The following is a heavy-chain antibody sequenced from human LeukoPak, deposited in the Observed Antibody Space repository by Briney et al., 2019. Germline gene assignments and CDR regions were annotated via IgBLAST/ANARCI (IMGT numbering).Heavy chain of an antibody. CDR2: INHSGST. J-gene: IGHJ5*02. CDR3: ARGADIVVVPAATPRYNWFDP. V-gene: IGHV4-34*01. D-gene: IGHD2-2*01. Sequence: PSETLSLTCAVYGGSFSGYYWSWIRQPPGKGLEWIGEINHSGSTNYNPSLKSRVTISVDTSKNQFSLKLSSVTAADTAVYYCARGADIVVVPAATPRYNWFDPWGQGTLVTVSS. CDR1: GGSFSGYY.